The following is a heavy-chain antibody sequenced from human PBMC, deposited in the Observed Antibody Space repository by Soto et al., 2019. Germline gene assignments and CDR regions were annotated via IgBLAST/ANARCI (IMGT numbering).Heavy chain of an antibody. CDR2: INSDGSST. Sequence: PGGSLRLSCAASGFTFSNFWMHWVRQAPGKGLAWVSRINSDGSSTTYADSVKGRFTISRDNAKNSLYLQMNSLRAEDTAVYYCARSIAARLNWFDPWGQGTLVTVSS. CDR3: ARSIAARLNWFDP. CDR1: GFTFSNFW. V-gene: IGHV3-74*01. J-gene: IGHJ5*02. D-gene: IGHD6-6*01.